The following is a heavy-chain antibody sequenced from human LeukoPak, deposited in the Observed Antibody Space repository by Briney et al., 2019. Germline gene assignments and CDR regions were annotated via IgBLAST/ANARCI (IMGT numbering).Heavy chain of an antibody. Sequence: GGSLRLSCAASGFTFSSYALHWVRQAPGKGLEWVAVISYDGSNKYYADSVKGRFTISRDNSKNTLYLQMNSLRAEDTAVYYCAKDSVVVAGLVNYFDSWGQGTLVTVSS. CDR1: GFTFSSYA. CDR3: AKDSVVVAGLVNYFDS. J-gene: IGHJ4*02. CDR2: ISYDGSNK. V-gene: IGHV3-30*04. D-gene: IGHD6-19*01.